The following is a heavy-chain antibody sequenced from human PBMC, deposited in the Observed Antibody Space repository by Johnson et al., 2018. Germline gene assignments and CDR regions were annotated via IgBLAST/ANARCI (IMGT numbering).Heavy chain of an antibody. CDR2: ISYDGSNK. D-gene: IGHD3-16*01. J-gene: IGHJ3*02. Sequence: QVQLVQSGGGVVQPGRSLRLSCAASGFTFSSYGMHWVRQAPGKGLEWVAVISYDGSNKYYADSVKGRFTISRDNSKNTLYLQMNSLRAEDTAVYYCAKEGGALRDDAFDIWGQGTMVTVSS. CDR3: AKEGGALRDDAFDI. V-gene: IGHV3-30*18. CDR1: GFTFSSYG.